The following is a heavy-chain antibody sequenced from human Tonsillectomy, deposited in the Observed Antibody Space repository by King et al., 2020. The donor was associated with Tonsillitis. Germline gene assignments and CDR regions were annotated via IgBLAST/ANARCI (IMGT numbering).Heavy chain of an antibody. Sequence: EVQLVESGGGLVQPGGSLRLSCAVSGFTGSSNSMSWARQAPDKGLEWVSVIYRNGSTHYADSVKGRFTISRHNSKNTLYLQMNSLRADDTAVYYCARLEYYGSGIYAFEIWGQGTMVTVSS. CDR3: ARLEYYGSGIYAFEI. CDR2: IYRNGST. V-gene: IGHV3-53*04. J-gene: IGHJ3*02. D-gene: IGHD3-10*01. CDR1: GFTGSSNS.